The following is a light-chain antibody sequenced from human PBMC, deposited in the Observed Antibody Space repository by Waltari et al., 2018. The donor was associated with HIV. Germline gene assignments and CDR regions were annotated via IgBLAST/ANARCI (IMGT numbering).Light chain of an antibody. CDR2: DAS. V-gene: IGKV3D-20*01. CDR1: QSVSSSY. J-gene: IGKJ1*01. CDR3: QQYGSSPPGT. Sequence: EIVLTQSPATLSLSPGEGATLSCGARQSVSSSYLAWYLQKPGLAPRLLIYDASSRATGIPDRFSGSGSGTDFTLTISRLEPEDFAVYYCQQYGSSPPGTFGQGTKVEIK.